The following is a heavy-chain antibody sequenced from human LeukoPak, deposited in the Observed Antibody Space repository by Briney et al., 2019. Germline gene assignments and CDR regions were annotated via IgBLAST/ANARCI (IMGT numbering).Heavy chain of an antibody. CDR1: GASISSYY. V-gene: IGHV4-59*01. CDR2: IFYSGST. J-gene: IGHJ4*02. D-gene: IGHD6-13*01. CDR3: ASGPYPAAGTDHQFDY. Sequence: SETLSLTCTVSGASISSYYWSWIRQPPGKGLEWIGYIFYSGSTLYNPSLQSRVTISVDTSKNQFSLRLTSETAADTAVYYCASGPYPAAGTDHQFDYWGQGTLVTVSS.